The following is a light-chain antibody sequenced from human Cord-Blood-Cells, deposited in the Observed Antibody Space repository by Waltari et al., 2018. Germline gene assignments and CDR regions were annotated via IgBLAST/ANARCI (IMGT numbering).Light chain of an antibody. CDR1: NRDVGGYNY. J-gene: IGLJ1*01. V-gene: IGLV2-14*01. Sequence: QSALTQPASVSGSPGQSITISCTGTNRDVGGYNYVSWYQQHPGKAPNLLIYDVSNRPSGVSNRFSGSTSGNTACLTISGLQAEDEADYYCSSYTSSSTLVFGTGTKVTVL. CDR3: SSYTSSSTLV. CDR2: DVS.